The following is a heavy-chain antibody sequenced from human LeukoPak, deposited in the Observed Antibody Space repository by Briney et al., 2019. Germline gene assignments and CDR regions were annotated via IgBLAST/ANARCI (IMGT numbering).Heavy chain of an antibody. CDR1: GDSISSGDYY. V-gene: IGHV4-61*02. Sequence: SQTLSLTCTVSGDSISSGDYYWNWIRQPAGKRLEWIGRISTSGTPNYNPSFRGRLTISIDTSKNQFSLNLRSVTAAETGIYYCARGPYWGQGTLVTVSS. CDR3: ARGPY. J-gene: IGHJ4*02. CDR2: ISTSGTP.